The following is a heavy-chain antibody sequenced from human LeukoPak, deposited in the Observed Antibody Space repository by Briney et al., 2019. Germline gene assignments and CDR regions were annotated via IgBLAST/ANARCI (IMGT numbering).Heavy chain of an antibody. CDR2: IYPSDSDT. V-gene: IGHV5-51*01. CDR1: GYSFTSYW. J-gene: IGHJ3*01. CDR3: ASQSSGSPPWAFDV. Sequence: GESLKISCKGSGYSFTSYWIGWVRQLPGKGLEWTGIIYPSDSDTRYNPSFQGQVTISADKSISTAYLQRSSLKASDSALFYCASQSSGSPPWAFDVWGQGTMVTVSA. D-gene: IGHD3-22*01.